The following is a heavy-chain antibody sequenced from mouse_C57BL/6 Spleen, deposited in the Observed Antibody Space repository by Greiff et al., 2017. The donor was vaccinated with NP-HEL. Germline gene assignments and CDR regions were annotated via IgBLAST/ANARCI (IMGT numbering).Heavy chain of an antibody. CDR1: GYSFTGYF. J-gene: IGHJ4*01. CDR3: ARSDYDRTMDY. V-gene: IGHV1-20*01. CDR2: INPYNGDT. D-gene: IGHD2-4*01. Sequence: EVQLQQSGPELVKPGDSVKISCKASGYSFTGYFMNWVMQSHGKSLEWIGRINPYNGDTFYNQKFKGKATLTVDKSSSTAHMELRSLTSEDSAVYYCARSDYDRTMDYWGQGTSVTVSS.